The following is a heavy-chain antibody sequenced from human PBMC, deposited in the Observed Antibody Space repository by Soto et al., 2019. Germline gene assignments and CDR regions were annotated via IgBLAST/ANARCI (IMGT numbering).Heavy chain of an antibody. Sequence: GGSLRLSCVASGLTFSGHWMTWVRQAPGKGLEWVANIKQDGSEKYYVDSVKGRFTISRDNAKNSVFLQMNSLTVEDTAMYCCASSVADVAYYGVFDYWAQGTLVTVSS. V-gene: IGHV3-7*03. J-gene: IGHJ4*02. CDR1: GLTFSGHW. CDR2: IKQDGSEK. CDR3: ASSVADVAYYGVFDY. D-gene: IGHD3-3*01.